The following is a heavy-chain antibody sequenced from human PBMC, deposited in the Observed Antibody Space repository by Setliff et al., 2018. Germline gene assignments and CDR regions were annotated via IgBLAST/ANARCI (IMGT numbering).Heavy chain of an antibody. CDR1: GYSFTDYW. J-gene: IGHJ5*02. CDR3: ARRGERFFNWFDP. Sequence: GESLKLSCKCSGYSFTDYWIAWVRQTPGKGLEWMGTIYPGNADTRYSPSFQGQVTISTDTSINTAFLQWNNLKAEDTAVYYCARRGERFFNWFDPWGQGTLVTVSS. D-gene: IGHD2-21*01. V-gene: IGHV5-51*01. CDR2: IYPGNADT.